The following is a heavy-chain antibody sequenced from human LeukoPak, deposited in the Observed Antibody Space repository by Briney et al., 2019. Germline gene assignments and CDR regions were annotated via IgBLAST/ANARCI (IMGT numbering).Heavy chain of an antibody. V-gene: IGHV4-4*07. Sequence: SETLSLTCTVSGGSFSSYYWSWIRQPAGKGLEWIGCIYTSGSTNYNSSLKSRVTMSVDTSKNQFSLRLSSVTAADTAVYSCARHFHVYYFDYWGQGTLVTVSS. J-gene: IGHJ4*02. CDR3: ARHFHVYYFDY. CDR1: GGSFSSYY. D-gene: IGHD3-3*02. CDR2: IYTSGST.